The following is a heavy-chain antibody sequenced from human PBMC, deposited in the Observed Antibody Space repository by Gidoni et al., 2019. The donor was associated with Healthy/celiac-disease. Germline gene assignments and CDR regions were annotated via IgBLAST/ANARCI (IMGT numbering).Heavy chain of an antibody. V-gene: IGHV3-23*01. CDR2: ISGSGGST. J-gene: IGHJ3*02. Sequence: EVQLLESGGGLVQPGGSLRLSCAASGFTFSSYAMSWVRQAPRKGLEWVSAISGSGGSTYYAASVKGRFTISRDNSKNTLYLQMNSLRAEDTAVYYCASYYYDSSEGAFDIWGQGTMVTVSS. CDR1: GFTFSSYA. CDR3: ASYYYDSSEGAFDI. D-gene: IGHD3-22*01.